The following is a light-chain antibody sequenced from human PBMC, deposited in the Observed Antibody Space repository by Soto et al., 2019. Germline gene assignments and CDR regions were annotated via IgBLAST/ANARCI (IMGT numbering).Light chain of an antibody. CDR3: QVWDSGSDHVV. CDR2: DDS. CDR1: NMGSKS. V-gene: IGLV3-21*02. Sequence: SYELMQPTSVSVAPGHTARITCGGNNMGSKSVHWYQQKPGQAPVLVVYDDSDRPSGIPERFSGSISGNTATLTISRVEAGDEADYYCQVWDSGSDHVVFGGGTKVTVL. J-gene: IGLJ2*01.